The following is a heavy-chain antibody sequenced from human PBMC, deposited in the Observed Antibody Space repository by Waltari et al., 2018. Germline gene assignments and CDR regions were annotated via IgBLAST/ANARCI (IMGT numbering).Heavy chain of an antibody. Sequence: QVQLVQSGAEVKTPGASVKVSCKASGYPFTSYYMHWVRQAPGQGLEWMGIINPSGGSTSYAQKFQGRVTMTRDTSTSTVYMELSSLRSEDTAVYYCARDSSGYAFDIWGQGTMVTVSS. V-gene: IGHV1-46*01. J-gene: IGHJ3*02. CDR1: GYPFTSYY. D-gene: IGHD6-19*01. CDR2: INPSGGST. CDR3: ARDSSGYAFDI.